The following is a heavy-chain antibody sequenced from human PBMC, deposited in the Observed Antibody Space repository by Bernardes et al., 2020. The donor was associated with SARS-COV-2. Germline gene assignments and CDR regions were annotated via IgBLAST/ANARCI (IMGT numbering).Heavy chain of an antibody. CDR3: AKDGTPGEYSSSSGYYYGMDV. Sequence: GGSLRLSCAASGFTFSSYAMSWVRQAPGKGLEWVSAISGSGGSTYYADSVKGRFTISRDNSKNTLYLQMNSLRAEDTAVYYCAKDGTPGEYSSSSGYYYGMDVWGQGTTVTVSS. CDR1: GFTFSSYA. V-gene: IGHV3-23*01. D-gene: IGHD6-6*01. CDR2: ISGSGGST. J-gene: IGHJ6*02.